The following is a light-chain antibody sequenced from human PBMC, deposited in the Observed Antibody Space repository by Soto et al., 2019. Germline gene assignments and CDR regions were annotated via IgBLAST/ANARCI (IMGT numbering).Light chain of an antibody. V-gene: IGKV1-39*01. CDR1: QTISSY. CDR2: GTS. CDR3: QQSYSTPYT. Sequence: DIQMTQSPSSLSASVGDRVTITCRASQTISSYLNWYQQKPGKAPNLMIYGTSTLQGGVPSRFSGSGSGTDFTLTISSLQPEDFATYYCQQSYSTPYTFGQGTKLEIK. J-gene: IGKJ2*01.